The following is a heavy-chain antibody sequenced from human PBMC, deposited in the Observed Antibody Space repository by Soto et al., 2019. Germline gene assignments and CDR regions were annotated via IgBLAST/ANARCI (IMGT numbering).Heavy chain of an antibody. Sequence: QVQLVQSGAEVKKPGSSVKVSCKASVGTFSSYAISWVRQAPGQGLEWMGGIIPIFGTANYAQKFQGRVTITADESTSTAYMELSSLRSEDTAVYYCARHWGATYSYGMDVWCQGTTVTVSS. D-gene: IGHD1-26*01. J-gene: IGHJ6*02. CDR1: VGTFSSYA. V-gene: IGHV1-69*01. CDR3: ARHWGATYSYGMDV. CDR2: IIPIFGTA.